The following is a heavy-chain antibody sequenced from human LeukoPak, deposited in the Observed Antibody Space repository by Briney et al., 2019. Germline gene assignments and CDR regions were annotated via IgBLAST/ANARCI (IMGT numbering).Heavy chain of an antibody. CDR1: GLTVSSNY. D-gene: IGHD1-20*01. CDR3: ARDEYNWNVDAFDI. J-gene: IGHJ3*02. Sequence: GGSLRLSCAASGLTVSSNYMNWVRQAPGKGLEWVSVIYSGGSTYYADSVKGRFTISRDNSKNTLYLQMNSLRAEDTAVYYCARDEYNWNVDAFDIWGQGTVVTVSS. CDR2: IYSGGST. V-gene: IGHV3-66*01.